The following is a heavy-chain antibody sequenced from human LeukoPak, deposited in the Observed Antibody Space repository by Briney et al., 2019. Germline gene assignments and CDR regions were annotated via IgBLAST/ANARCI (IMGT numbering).Heavy chain of an antibody. CDR3: ARYTVTTIGFDP. J-gene: IGHJ5*02. V-gene: IGHV4-30-4*01. D-gene: IGHD4-17*01. CDR2: IYYSGST. CDR1: GGSISSGDCY. Sequence: SETLSLTCTVSGGSISSGDCYWSWIRQPPGKGLEWIGYIYYSGSTYYNPSLKSRVTISVDTSKNQFSLKLSSVTAADTAVYYCARYTVTTIGFDPWGQGTLVTVSS.